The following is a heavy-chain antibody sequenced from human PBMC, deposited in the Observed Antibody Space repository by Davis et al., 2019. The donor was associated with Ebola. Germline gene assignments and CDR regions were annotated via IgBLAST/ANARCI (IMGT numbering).Heavy chain of an antibody. D-gene: IGHD3-10*01. CDR2: ISSNGGST. Sequence: SLKIPCSASGFTFSSYAMHWVRQAPGKGLEYVSAISSNGGSTYYADSVKGRFTISRDNSKNTLYLQMSSLRAEDTAVYYCVKGAATGTTYYYGSGSYAFDIWGQGTMVTVSS. CDR3: VKGAATGTTYYYGSGSYAFDI. J-gene: IGHJ3*02. V-gene: IGHV3-64D*08. CDR1: GFTFSSYA.